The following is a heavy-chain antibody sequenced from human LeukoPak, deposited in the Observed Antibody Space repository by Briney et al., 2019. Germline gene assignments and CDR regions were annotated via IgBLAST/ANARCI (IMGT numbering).Heavy chain of an antibody. D-gene: IGHD3-3*01. CDR1: GFTFSSYS. V-gene: IGHV3-48*01. J-gene: IGHJ4*02. CDR3: ARDVNFWSGYFDY. CDR2: ISSSSSTI. Sequence: GSLRLSCAASGFTFSSYSMNWVRQAPGKGLGGVSYISSSSSTIYYADSVKGRFTISRDNAKYSLYLQMNSLRAEDTAVYYCARDVNFWSGYFDYWGQGTLVTVSS.